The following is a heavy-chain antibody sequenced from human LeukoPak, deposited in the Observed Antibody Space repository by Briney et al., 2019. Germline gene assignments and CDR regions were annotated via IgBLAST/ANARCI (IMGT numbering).Heavy chain of an antibody. V-gene: IGHV5-51*01. J-gene: IGHJ5*02. D-gene: IGHD3-22*01. CDR1: GSSFTFYW. CDR2: IYSGDSDT. Sequence: GAPLKISCKGSGSSFTFYWICWLRQMPGKSLEWMGIIYSGDSDTRYNPSFQGRVTISADTSMINSSLQLSSLKASDTAMYYCARHSPAVGYDDSSGYYSWLDPWGQGTLVSVSS. CDR3: ARHSPAVGYDDSSGYYSWLDP.